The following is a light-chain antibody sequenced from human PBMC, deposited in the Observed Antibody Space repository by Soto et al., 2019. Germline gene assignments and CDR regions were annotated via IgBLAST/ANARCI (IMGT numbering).Light chain of an antibody. J-gene: IGKJ1*01. CDR3: QQYHDYWT. CDR2: DAS. CDR1: QRISSW. V-gene: IGKV1-5*01. Sequence: DIQMTQSPSTLSASVGDRVTITCRASQRISSWLAWYQQKPGKAPKLLIYDASNLESEVPSRYSGSVSGTEFAFSISSLQPDDFATYYCQQYHDYWTFGQGTKVDIK.